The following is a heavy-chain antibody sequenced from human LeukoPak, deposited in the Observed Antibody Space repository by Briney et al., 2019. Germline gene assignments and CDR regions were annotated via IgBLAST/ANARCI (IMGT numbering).Heavy chain of an antibody. V-gene: IGHV3-33*01. CDR2: IWYDGSNK. D-gene: IGHD4-17*01. J-gene: IGHJ5*02. Sequence: GGSLRLXCAASGFTFSSYGMHWVRQAPGKGLEWVAVIWYDGSNKYYADSVKGRFTISRDNSKNTLYLQMNSLRAEDTAVYYCARSPGAVANWFDPWGQGTLVTVSS. CDR1: GFTFSSYG. CDR3: ARSPGAVANWFDP.